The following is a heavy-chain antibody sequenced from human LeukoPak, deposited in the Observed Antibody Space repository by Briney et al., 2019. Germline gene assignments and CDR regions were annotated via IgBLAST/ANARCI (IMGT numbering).Heavy chain of an antibody. CDR3: AKTGPDYDSSGYYFDY. Sequence: GGSLRLSCAASGFTFSSYSMNWVRQAPGKGLEWVSSISSSSSYIYYADSVKGRFTISRDNSKNTLYLQMNSLRAEDTAVYYCAKTGPDYDSSGYYFDYWGQGTLVTVSS. CDR1: GFTFSSYS. J-gene: IGHJ4*02. D-gene: IGHD3-22*01. V-gene: IGHV3-21*01. CDR2: ISSSSSYI.